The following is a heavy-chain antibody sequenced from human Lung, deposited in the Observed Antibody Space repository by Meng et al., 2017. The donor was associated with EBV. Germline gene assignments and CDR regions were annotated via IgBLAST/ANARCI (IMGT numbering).Heavy chain of an antibody. Sequence: QLQLQESGTGLVKPSETLSLTCTVSGGSSSSSSYYWGWIRQPPGKGLEWIGSIYYSGSTYYNPSLKSRVTISVDTSKNQFSLKLSSVTAADTAVYYCARPSIAVAGWDYWGQGTLVTVSS. CDR2: IYYSGST. V-gene: IGHV4-39*01. CDR3: ARPSIAVAGWDY. J-gene: IGHJ4*02. D-gene: IGHD6-19*01. CDR1: GGSSSSSSYY.